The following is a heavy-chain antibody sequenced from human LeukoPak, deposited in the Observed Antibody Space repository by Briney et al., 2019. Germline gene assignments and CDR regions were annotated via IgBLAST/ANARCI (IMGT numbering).Heavy chain of an antibody. Sequence: SETLSLTCGVYGGSFNGYYWSWIRQPPGKGLEWIGEINHTGSTNYNPSLKSRVTISIDTSKNHFSLELTSVTAADTAVYYCARHGYSRGRRFDPWGQGTLVTASS. D-gene: IGHD6-13*01. J-gene: IGHJ5*02. CDR1: GGSFNGYY. V-gene: IGHV4-34*01. CDR2: INHTGST. CDR3: ARHGYSRGRRFDP.